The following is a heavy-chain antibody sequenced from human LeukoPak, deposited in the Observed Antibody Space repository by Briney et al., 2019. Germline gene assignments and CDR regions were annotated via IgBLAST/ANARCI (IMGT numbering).Heavy chain of an antibody. J-gene: IGHJ4*02. V-gene: IGHV1-18*04. CDR1: GYTFTRYG. CDR2: ISAYNGNT. Sequence: ASVKVSCKASGYTFTRYGISWVRQAPGQGLEWMGWISAYNGNTNYAQKLQGRVTMTTDTSTSTAYMELRSLRSDDTAVYYCAASHMVRGVFDYWGQGTLVTVSS. D-gene: IGHD3-10*01. CDR3: AASHMVRGVFDY.